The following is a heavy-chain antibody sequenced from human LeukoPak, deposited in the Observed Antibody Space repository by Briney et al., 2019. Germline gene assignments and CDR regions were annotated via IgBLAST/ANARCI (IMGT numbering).Heavy chain of an antibody. D-gene: IGHD1-26*01. Sequence: GGSLKLSCAASGFTFSSYSMNWVRQAPGKGLEWVSSISSSSSYIYYADSVKGRFTISRDNAKNSLYLQMNSLRAEDTAVYYCARDGGSYWVYYYYYYMDVWGKGTTVTVSS. CDR3: ARDGGSYWVYYYYYYMDV. CDR1: GFTFSSYS. V-gene: IGHV3-21*01. CDR2: ISSSSSYI. J-gene: IGHJ6*03.